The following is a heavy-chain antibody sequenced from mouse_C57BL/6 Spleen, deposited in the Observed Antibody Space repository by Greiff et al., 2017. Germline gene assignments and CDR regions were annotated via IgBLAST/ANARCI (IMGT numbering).Heavy chain of an antibody. V-gene: IGHV1-22*01. Sequence: SGPELVKPGASVKMSCKASGYTFTDYNMHWVKQSHGKSLEWIGYINPNNGGTSYNQKFKGKATLTVNKSSSTAYMELRSLTSEDSAVYYCARSYYGNYGAMDYWGQGTSVTVSS. CDR1: GYTFTDYN. J-gene: IGHJ4*01. D-gene: IGHD2-1*01. CDR3: ARSYYGNYGAMDY. CDR2: INPNNGGT.